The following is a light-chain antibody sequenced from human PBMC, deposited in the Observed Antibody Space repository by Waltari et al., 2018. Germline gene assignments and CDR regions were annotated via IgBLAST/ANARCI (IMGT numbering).Light chain of an antibody. CDR1: DIGSKN. V-gene: IGLV3-9*01. J-gene: IGLJ3*02. Sequence: SYELTQPLSVSVDLGQTATITCGGDDIGSKNVHWYQQRQGQAPVVVIYKDNNRPSGIPERFSGSNSGNAAILTISSAQAGDEADYYCQVWDIRTAVFGGGTKLTVL. CDR2: KDN. CDR3: QVWDIRTAV.